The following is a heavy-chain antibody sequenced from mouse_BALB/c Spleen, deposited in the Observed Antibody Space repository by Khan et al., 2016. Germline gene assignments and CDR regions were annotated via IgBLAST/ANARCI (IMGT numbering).Heavy chain of an antibody. J-gene: IGHJ4*01. D-gene: IGHD1-1*01. CDR2: IDPANGNT. CDR1: GFNIKDTY. CDR3: ARSPFYYGNYYAMDY. Sequence: VQLQQSGAELVKPGASVKLSCTASGFNIKDTYMHWVNQRPEQGLEWIGRIDPANGNTKYDPTFQGKATITADTSSNTAYLQLSSLTSEDTAVYYCARSPFYYGNYYAMDYWGQGTSVTVSS. V-gene: IGHV14-3*02.